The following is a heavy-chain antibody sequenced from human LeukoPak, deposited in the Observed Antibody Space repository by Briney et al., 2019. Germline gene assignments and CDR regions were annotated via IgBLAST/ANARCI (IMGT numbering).Heavy chain of an antibody. J-gene: IGHJ4*02. Sequence: ASVKVSCKPSGYSFTAHHIHWMRQAPGQGLEWAGWIVPRSGDTNYAQRFQGRVTMTRDTSISTVYMELSGLTSDDTAVYYCAVSIQAASIPAFDYWGQGAPVTVSS. V-gene: IGHV1-2*02. CDR3: AVSIQAASIPAFDY. CDR1: GYSFTAHH. D-gene: IGHD6-25*01. CDR2: IVPRSGDT.